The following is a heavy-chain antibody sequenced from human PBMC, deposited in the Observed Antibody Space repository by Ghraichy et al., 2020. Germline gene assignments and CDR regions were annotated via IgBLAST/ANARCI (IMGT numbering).Heavy chain of an antibody. V-gene: IGHV3-23*01. CDR2: INTSGTST. CDR1: GFTFSNSA. CDR3: ARDPVRGSDWCYFDY. J-gene: IGHJ4*02. Sequence: WGSLRLSCAASGFTFSNSAMSWVRQAPGKGLEWISSINTSGTSTYSADSVKGRFTISRDNSKNTVYLQMNSLRAEDTAVYYCARDPVRGSDWCYFDYWGRGTLVTVSS. D-gene: IGHD6-19*01.